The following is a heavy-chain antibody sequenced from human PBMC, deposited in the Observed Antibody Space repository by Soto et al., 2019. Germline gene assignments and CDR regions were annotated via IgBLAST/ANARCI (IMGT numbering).Heavy chain of an antibody. CDR2: IWYDGYNN. V-gene: IGHV3-33*01. D-gene: IGHD2-21*02. Sequence: QVQLVESGGGVVQPERSLRLSCAASGFTFSGYGMHWVRQAPGKGLEWVALIWYDGYNNYYPDSVKGRFTISRDNSKNTLYLQMNNLRAEDTAVYYCARDQGNNVLTFDYWGQGTLVTVSS. J-gene: IGHJ4*02. CDR1: GFTFSGYG. CDR3: ARDQGNNVLTFDY.